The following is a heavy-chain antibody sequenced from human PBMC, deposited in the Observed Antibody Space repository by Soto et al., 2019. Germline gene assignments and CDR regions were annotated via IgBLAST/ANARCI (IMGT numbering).Heavy chain of an antibody. CDR3: ARALTSLYYFDY. Sequence: SETLSLTCTVSGGSISSYYWSWIRQPPGKGLEWIGYIYYSGSTNYNPSLKSRVTISVDTSKNQFSLKLSSVTAADTAVYYCARALTSLYYFDYWGQGTLVTVSS. CDR1: GGSISSYY. V-gene: IGHV4-59*01. D-gene: IGHD3-10*01. J-gene: IGHJ4*02. CDR2: IYYSGST.